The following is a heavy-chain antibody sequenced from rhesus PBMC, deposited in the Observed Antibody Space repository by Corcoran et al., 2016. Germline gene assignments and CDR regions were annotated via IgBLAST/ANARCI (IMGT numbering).Heavy chain of an antibody. J-gene: IGHJ3*01. CDR3: ARGSTVLVVVATDAFDF. D-gene: IGHD2-21*01. CDR1: GYSISSGSG. V-gene: IGHV4-122*02. CDR2: ISFRGST. Sequence: QLQLQESGPGLVKPSETQSLTCAVSGYSISSGSGWSWIRQPPGKGLGWIGYISFRGSTSSNPSLKSRVTISRDTSKNQFYLKLSSVTAADTAVYYCARGSTVLVVVATDAFDFWGQGLRVTVSS.